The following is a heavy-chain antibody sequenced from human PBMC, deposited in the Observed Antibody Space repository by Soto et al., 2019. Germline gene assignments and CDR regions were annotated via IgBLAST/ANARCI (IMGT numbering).Heavy chain of an antibody. D-gene: IGHD3-22*01. J-gene: IGHJ4*02. CDR2: ITGRDAGT. CDR1: GFTFSNYA. CDR3: AKDAPGSGWLSDY. V-gene: IGHV3-23*01. Sequence: EVQLLESGGGLVHPGESLRLSCAASGFTFSNYAMIWVRQAPGKGLEWVSTITGRDAGTSYADSVKGRFTVSRDNSRNTLYLQMNSLRAEDTTVYYCAKDAPGSGWLSDYWGQGARVTVSS.